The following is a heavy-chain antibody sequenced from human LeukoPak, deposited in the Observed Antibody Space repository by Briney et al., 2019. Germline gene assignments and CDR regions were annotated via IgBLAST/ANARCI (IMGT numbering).Heavy chain of an antibody. CDR1: GFTFSSNS. Sequence: GGSLRLSCAASGFTFSSNSMNWVRQVPGKGLEWVSSISSTSSNTYYADSVKGRFTISRDNAKNSLYLQMNSLRAEDTAVYYCARDLHCGGDCYPLTYWGQGTMVTVSS. CDR2: ISSTSSNT. V-gene: IGHV3-21*01. D-gene: IGHD2-21*01. J-gene: IGHJ4*02. CDR3: ARDLHCGGDCYPLTY.